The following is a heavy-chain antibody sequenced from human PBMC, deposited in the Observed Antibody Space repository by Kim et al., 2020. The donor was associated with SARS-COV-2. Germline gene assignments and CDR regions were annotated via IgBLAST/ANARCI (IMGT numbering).Heavy chain of an antibody. V-gene: IGHV1-3*01. D-gene: IGHD4-4*01. CDR1: GYTFTSYA. CDR3: ARAEEKDYIYYYGMDV. Sequence: ASVKVSCKASGYTFTSYAMHWVRQAPGQRLEWMGWINAGNGNTKYSQKFQGRVTITRDTSASTAYMELSSLRSEDTAVYYCARAEEKDYIYYYGMDVWGQGTTVTVSS. J-gene: IGHJ6*02. CDR2: INAGNGNT.